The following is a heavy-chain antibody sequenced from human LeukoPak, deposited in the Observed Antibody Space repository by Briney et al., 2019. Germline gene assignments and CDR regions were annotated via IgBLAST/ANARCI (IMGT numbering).Heavy chain of an antibody. D-gene: IGHD4-17*01. J-gene: IGHJ4*02. CDR1: GGTFSSYA. V-gene: IGHV1-69*04. CDR2: IIPILGIA. Sequence: SVKVSCKASGGTFSSYAISWVRQAPGQGLEWMGRIIPILGIANYAQKFQGRVTITADKSTSTAYMELSSLRSEDTAVYYCASSYGYGDYFNYYFDYWGQGTLVTVSS. CDR3: ASSYGYGDYFNYYFDY.